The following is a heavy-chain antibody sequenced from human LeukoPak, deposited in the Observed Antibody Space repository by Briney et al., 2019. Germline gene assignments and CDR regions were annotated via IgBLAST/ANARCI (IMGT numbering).Heavy chain of an antibody. J-gene: IGHJ4*02. CDR2: ISGSGTTI. CDR3: ARRSSWYDFDY. V-gene: IGHV3-48*03. CDR1: GFTFSSYE. D-gene: IGHD6-13*01. Sequence: PGGSLRLSCAASGFTFSSYEMNWVRQAPGKGLEWFSYISGSGTTIYYADSVKGRFTISRDNAKNSLYLQMNSLRAEDTAVYYCARRSSWYDFDYWGQGTLVTVSS.